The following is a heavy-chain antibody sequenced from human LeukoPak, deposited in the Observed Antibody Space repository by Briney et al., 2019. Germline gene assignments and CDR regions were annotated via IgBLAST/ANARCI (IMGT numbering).Heavy chain of an antibody. V-gene: IGHV4-59*08. CDR1: GGSISSYY. Sequence: SETLSLTCTVSGGSISSYYWSWIRQPPGKGLEWIGYIYYSGSTNYNPSLKSRVTISVDTSKNQFSLKLSSVTAADTAVYYCARHGELYDILTGPLNWFDPWGQGTLVTVSS. CDR3: ARHGELYDILTGPLNWFDP. CDR2: IYYSGST. J-gene: IGHJ5*02. D-gene: IGHD3-9*01.